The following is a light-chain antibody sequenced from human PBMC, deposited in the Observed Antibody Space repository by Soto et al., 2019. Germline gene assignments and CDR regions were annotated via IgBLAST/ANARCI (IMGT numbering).Light chain of an antibody. CDR2: EVS. Sequence: QSVLTQPPSASGSPGQSVTISCTGTSSDVGGYYYVSWYQHHPGKAPKLLIYEVSKRPSGVPHRFSGSKSGNTASLTVSGLQAEDEADYYCSSYAGSNVYVFGTGTKATVL. J-gene: IGLJ1*01. CDR1: SSDVGGYYY. V-gene: IGLV2-8*01. CDR3: SSYAGSNVYV.